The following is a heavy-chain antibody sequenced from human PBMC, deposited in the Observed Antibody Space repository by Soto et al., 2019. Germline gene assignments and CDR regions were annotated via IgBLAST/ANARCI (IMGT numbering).Heavy chain of an antibody. CDR1: GVPYSSYG. CDR2: ISYDGSNK. CDR3: AKGYYALDY. D-gene: IGHD2-2*01. J-gene: IGHJ4*02. Sequence: GRSLRLSGAGCGVPYSSYGMPWVRQAPGKGLEWVAVISYDGSNKYYADSVKGRFTISRDNSKNTLYLQMNSLRAEDTAVYYCAKGYYALDYWGQGTLVTVSS. V-gene: IGHV3-30*18.